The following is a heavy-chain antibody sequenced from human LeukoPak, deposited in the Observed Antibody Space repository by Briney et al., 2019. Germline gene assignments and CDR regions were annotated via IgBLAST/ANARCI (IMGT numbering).Heavy chain of an antibody. CDR1: GFTFSSYW. J-gene: IGHJ6*03. D-gene: IGHD1/OR15-1a*01. CDR2: ISSSGGTI. V-gene: IGHV3-11*01. CDR3: ARNKDNYHYYMDV. Sequence: SGGSLRLSCAASGFTFSSYWMSWIRQAPGKGLEWVSYISSSGGTIYYADSVKGRFTISRDNAKNSLYLQMNSLRAEDTAVYYCARNKDNYHYYMDVWGKGTTVTISS.